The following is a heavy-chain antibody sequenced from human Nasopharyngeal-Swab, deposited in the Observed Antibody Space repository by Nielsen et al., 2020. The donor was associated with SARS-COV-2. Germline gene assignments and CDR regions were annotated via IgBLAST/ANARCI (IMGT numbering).Heavy chain of an antibody. J-gene: IGHJ3*02. Sequence: GESLKISCAASGFTFSSYVMHWVRQAPGKGLEWVAVISYDGTYKNNADSVKGRFTISRDNSKSTLFLQMNSLRADDTAVYFCARGGYGTAGILLSFSIWGQGTMVTVSS. CDR2: ISYDGTYK. CDR1: GFTFSSYV. V-gene: IGHV3-30-3*01. D-gene: IGHD1-1*01. CDR3: ARGGYGTAGILLSFSI.